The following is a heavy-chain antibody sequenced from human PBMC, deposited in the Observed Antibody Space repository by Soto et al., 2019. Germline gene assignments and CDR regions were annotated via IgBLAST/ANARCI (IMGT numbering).Heavy chain of an antibody. V-gene: IGHV3-74*01. CDR3: ATQDIVVVEAAHHPKNWCDP. Sequence: EVQLVESGGGLVQPGGSLRLSCAASGFTFSSYWMHWVRQAPGKGLVWVSGINSDGSSKSYADSVKGRFTISRNNAEDTLYLPRDCPRAAGTASYYSATQDIVVVEAAHHPKNWCDPYAHGTLVTVSS. D-gene: IGHD2-15*01. CDR2: INSDGSSK. CDR1: GFTFSSYW. J-gene: IGHJ5*02.